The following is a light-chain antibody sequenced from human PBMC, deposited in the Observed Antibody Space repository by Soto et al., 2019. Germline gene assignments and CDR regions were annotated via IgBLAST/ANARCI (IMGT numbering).Light chain of an antibody. V-gene: IGKV3-11*01. Sequence: EIVLTQSPATLSLSPGERATLSCRASQSVSSYLAWYQHKPGQAPRLLIYDASNRATGIPARFSGSGSGTDFTLTISSLEPEDFAVSYCQQRSNWPSTFGGGTKVEIK. CDR2: DAS. J-gene: IGKJ4*02. CDR3: QQRSNWPST. CDR1: QSVSSY.